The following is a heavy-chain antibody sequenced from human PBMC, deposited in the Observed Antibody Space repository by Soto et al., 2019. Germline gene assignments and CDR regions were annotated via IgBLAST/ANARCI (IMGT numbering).Heavy chain of an antibody. J-gene: IGHJ4*02. Sequence: EVQLLESGGGLVQPGGSLRLSCAASGFTFSSYAMSWVRQAPGKGLEWVSAISGSGGSTYYADSVKGRFTISRDNSKNTLYLQMNSLRAEDTAVYYCANDDSRYSSSWVEARRDYWGQGTLVTVSS. D-gene: IGHD6-13*01. CDR2: ISGSGGST. CDR3: ANDDSRYSSSWVEARRDY. V-gene: IGHV3-23*01. CDR1: GFTFSSYA.